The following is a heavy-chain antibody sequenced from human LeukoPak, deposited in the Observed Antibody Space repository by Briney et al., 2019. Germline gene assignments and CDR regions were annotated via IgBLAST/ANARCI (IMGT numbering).Heavy chain of an antibody. J-gene: IGHJ3*02. D-gene: IGHD3-3*01. CDR3: ASVLRFLEWSATDAFDI. CDR2: INHSGST. V-gene: IGHV4-34*01. CDR1: GGSFSGYY. Sequence: TSETLSPTCAVYGGSFSGYYWSWIRQPPGKGLEWIGEINHSGSTNYNPSLKSRVTISVDTSKNQFSLKLSSVTAADTAVYYCASVLRFLEWSATDAFDIWGQGTMVTVSS.